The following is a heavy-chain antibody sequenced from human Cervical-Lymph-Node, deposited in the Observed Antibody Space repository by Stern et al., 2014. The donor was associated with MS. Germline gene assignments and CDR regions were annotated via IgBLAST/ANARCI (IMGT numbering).Heavy chain of an antibody. Sequence: VQLVESGGGVVQPVRSLRLSCAASGFTFSSSGMHWVRQAPGKGLEWLAIIYYDGSNRYYADSVKGRFTISRDNSKNTLYLQMNSLRAEDTAVYYCAREGGNTAEYFQHWGQGTLVTVSS. CDR3: AREGGNTAEYFQH. CDR2: IYYDGSNR. J-gene: IGHJ1*01. D-gene: IGHD4-23*01. CDR1: GFTFSSSG. V-gene: IGHV3-33*01.